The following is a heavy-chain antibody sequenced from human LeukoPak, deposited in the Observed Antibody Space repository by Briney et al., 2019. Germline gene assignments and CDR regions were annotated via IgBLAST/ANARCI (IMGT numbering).Heavy chain of an antibody. Sequence: PGGSLRLSCAASGFTFDDYAMHWVRQAPGKGLEWVSGISWNSGSIGYADSVKGRFTFSRDNAKNSLYLQMNSLRAEDTALYYCAKDKEIAVAGTFFDYWGQGTLVTVSS. J-gene: IGHJ4*02. CDR1: GFTFDDYA. CDR3: AKDKEIAVAGTFFDY. D-gene: IGHD6-19*01. CDR2: ISWNSGSI. V-gene: IGHV3-9*01.